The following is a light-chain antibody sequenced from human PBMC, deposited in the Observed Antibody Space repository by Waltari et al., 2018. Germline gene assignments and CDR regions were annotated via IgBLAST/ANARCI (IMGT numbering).Light chain of an antibody. CDR2: GAS. Sequence: EMVLTQSPDTLSLSPGERAALSCRASPSVDNNDLAWDKQKPGQAPRLLIYGASTRAPVIPYRFSCNESGTDVTLTISRLERYDVSVYFCQQYGSSLWTFGQGTNVEIK. CDR1: PSVDNND. CDR3: QQYGSSLWT. V-gene: IGKV3-20*01. J-gene: IGKJ1*01.